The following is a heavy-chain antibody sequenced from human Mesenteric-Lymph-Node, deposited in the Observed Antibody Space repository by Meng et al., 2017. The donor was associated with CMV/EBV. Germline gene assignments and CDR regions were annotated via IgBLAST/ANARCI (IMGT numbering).Heavy chain of an antibody. CDR3: VRAFGPEQD. V-gene: IGHV4-34*01. CDR1: GGSSSGYF. CDR2: LNRAGGT. D-gene: IGHD3-3*01. J-gene: IGHJ4*02. Sequence: GSLRLSCAVYGGSSSGYFWSWVRQSPGKGLDWIGELNRAGGTNLNPSLKSRVTISLDTSNHQFSLRLSSVTAADTAVYYCVRAFGPEQDWGQGTLVTVSS.